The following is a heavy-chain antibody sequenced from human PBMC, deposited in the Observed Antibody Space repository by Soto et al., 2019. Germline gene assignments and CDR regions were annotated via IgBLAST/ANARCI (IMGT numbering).Heavy chain of an antibody. CDR2: ISSSGTYI. CDR1: GFTFISFS. CDR3: ARYYGSGHFDY. D-gene: IGHD3-10*01. V-gene: IGHV3-21*01. Sequence: EVQLVESGGGLVKPGGSLRLSCAASGFTFISFSMNWVRQAPGKGLEWVSSISSSGTYIYYADSVRGRFTISRDNAKNSLYLQMNSLRAEDTAVYYCARYYGSGHFDYWGQGALVTVSS. J-gene: IGHJ4*02.